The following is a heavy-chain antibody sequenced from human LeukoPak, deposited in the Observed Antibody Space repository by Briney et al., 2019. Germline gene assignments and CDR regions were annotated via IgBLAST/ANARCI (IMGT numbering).Heavy chain of an antibody. CDR2: INWNGGST. Sequence: GGSLRLSCAASGFTFDDYGMSWVRQAPGKGLEWVSGINWNGGSTGYADSVKGRFTISRDNAKNSLYLQMNSLRAEDTALYYCARASITFGGVSYFDYWGQGTLVNVSS. V-gene: IGHV3-20*04. CDR3: ARASITFGGVSYFDY. J-gene: IGHJ4*02. CDR1: GFTFDDYG. D-gene: IGHD3-16*01.